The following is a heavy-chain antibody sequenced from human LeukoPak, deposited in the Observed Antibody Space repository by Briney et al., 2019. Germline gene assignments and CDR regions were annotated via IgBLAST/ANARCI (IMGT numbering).Heavy chain of an antibody. CDR1: GGSISSGSYY. V-gene: IGHV4-30-2*01. D-gene: IGHD2-8*01. CDR3: ARDYGIKYCTNGVCPMGAFDY. J-gene: IGHJ4*02. Sequence: SQTLSLTCTVSGGSISSGSYYWSWIRQPPGKGPEWIGYIYHSGSTYYNPSLKSRVTISVDRSRNQFSLKLSSVTAADTAVYYCARDYGIKYCTNGVCPMGAFDYWGQGTLVTVSS. CDR2: IYHSGST.